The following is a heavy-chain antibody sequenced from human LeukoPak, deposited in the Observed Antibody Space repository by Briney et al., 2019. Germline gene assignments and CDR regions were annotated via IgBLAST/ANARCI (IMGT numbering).Heavy chain of an antibody. CDR2: IKQDGSEK. D-gene: IGHD5-18*01. J-gene: IGHJ6*02. CDR1: GFTFSRSW. CDR3: ARDGDGYSYGYGMDV. Sequence: GGSLRLSCAASGFTFSRSWQSWAHHATGKGPEWVANIKQDGSEKYYVDSVKGRFTISRDNAKNSLYLQMNSLRAEDTAVYYCARDGDGYSYGYGMDVWGQGTTVTVSS. V-gene: IGHV3-7*05.